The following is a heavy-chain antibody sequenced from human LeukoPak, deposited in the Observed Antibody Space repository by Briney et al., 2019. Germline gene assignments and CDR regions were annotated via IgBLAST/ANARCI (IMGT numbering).Heavy chain of an antibody. Sequence: GGSLRLSCAASGFTFSSYGMHWVRQAPGKGLEWVAVISYDGSNKYYADSVKGRFTISRDNSKNTLYLQMNSLRAEDTAVYYCATYDILTGYEFGGQGTLVTVSS. CDR1: GFTFSSYG. V-gene: IGHV3-30*03. D-gene: IGHD3-9*01. CDR2: ISYDGSNK. CDR3: ATYDILTGYEF. J-gene: IGHJ4*02.